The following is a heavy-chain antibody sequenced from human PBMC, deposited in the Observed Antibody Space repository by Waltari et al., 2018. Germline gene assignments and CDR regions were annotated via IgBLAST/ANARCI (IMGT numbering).Heavy chain of an antibody. D-gene: IGHD5-12*01. CDR3: ARHDGYSGYDYDY. CDR1: GYSVTSYW. CDR2: ISPGDSDT. V-gene: IGHV5-51*01. Sequence: EVQLVQSGAEVKKPGEFRKISCKGSGYSVTSYWNGRGPQMSGQGLGWVGTISPGDSDTRYSPSFQGQVTTSSAKSISTSYLQWSSLKASDTAMYYCARHDGYSGYDYDYWGQGTLVTVSS. J-gene: IGHJ4*02.